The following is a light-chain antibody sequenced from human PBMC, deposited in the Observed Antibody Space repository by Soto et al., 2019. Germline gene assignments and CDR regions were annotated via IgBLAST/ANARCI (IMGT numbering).Light chain of an antibody. Sequence: DIQMTQSPSTLSASVGDRVTITCRASQSISSWLAWYQQKPGKAPKLLIYKASSLESGVPPRFSGSRSGTEFTLTISSLQPDDFATYYCQQYNSYWTFGQGTKVDIK. J-gene: IGKJ1*01. CDR2: KAS. V-gene: IGKV1-5*03. CDR1: QSISSW. CDR3: QQYNSYWT.